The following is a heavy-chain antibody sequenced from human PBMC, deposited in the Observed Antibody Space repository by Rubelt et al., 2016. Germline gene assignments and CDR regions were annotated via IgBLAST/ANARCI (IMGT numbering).Heavy chain of an antibody. CDR1: GGTFSSYA. J-gene: IGHJ4*02. V-gene: IGHV1-69*04. D-gene: IGHD3-10*01. CDR2: IIPILGIA. Sequence: QVQLVQSGAEVKKPGSSVKVSCKASGGTFSSYAISWVRQAPGQGLEWMGRIIPILGIANYAQKFQGRVTITADKSTSTAYMELSSLRSEDTAVYYCASSAVISAGYFDYWGQGTLVTVSS. CDR3: ASSAVISAGYFDY.